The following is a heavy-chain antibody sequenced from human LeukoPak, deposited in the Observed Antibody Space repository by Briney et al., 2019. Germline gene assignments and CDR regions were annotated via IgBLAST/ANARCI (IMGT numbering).Heavy chain of an antibody. D-gene: IGHD3-3*01. J-gene: IGHJ4*02. V-gene: IGHV3-23*01. CDR3: AKNTIPYYFDY. CDR1: GFTFSNYA. Sequence: PGGSLRLSCVGSGFTFSNYAMSWVRQASGKGLEWVSAISGSGGSTYYADSVKGRFTISRDNSKNTLYLQMNSLRAEDTAVYYCAKNTIPYYFDYWGQGTLVTVSS. CDR2: ISGSGGST.